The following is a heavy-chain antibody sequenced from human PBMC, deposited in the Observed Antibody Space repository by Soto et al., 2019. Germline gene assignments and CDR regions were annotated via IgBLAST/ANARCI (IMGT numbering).Heavy chain of an antibody. J-gene: IGHJ5*02. CDR3: AMCWDSSGYYDWFDP. CDR2: IYYSGST. Sequence: SETLSLTCAVYGGSFSGYYWSWIRQSPGKGLEWIGEIYYSGSTYYNPSLKSRVTISVDTSKNQFSLKLSSVTAADTAVYYCAMCWDSSGYYDWFDPWGQGTLVTVSS. V-gene: IGHV4-34*01. D-gene: IGHD3-22*01. CDR1: GGSFSGYY.